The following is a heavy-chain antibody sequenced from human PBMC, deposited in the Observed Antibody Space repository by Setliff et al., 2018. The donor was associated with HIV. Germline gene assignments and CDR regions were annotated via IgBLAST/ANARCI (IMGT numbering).Heavy chain of an antibody. Sequence: QTGGSLRLSCAASGFTFSSYEMNWVRQAPGKGLEWLSFISSTSQTIYYVDSVKGRFTISRDNAKNSLYLQMNSLRAEDTAVYYCARDYTAMVHFGLDYWGQGTLVTVSS. V-gene: IGHV3-48*03. CDR2: ISSTSQTI. CDR1: GFTFSSYE. CDR3: ARDYTAMVHFGLDY. D-gene: IGHD5-18*01. J-gene: IGHJ4*02.